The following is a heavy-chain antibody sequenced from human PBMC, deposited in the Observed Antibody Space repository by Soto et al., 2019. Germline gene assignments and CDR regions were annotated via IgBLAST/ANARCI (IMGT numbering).Heavy chain of an antibody. CDR2: IYWNDDK. CDR1: GFSLRTSGVG. V-gene: IGHV2-5*01. D-gene: IGHD6-19*01. CDR3: AKSGSSGWYGWFDP. J-gene: IGHJ5*02. Sequence: SGPRGEPTQTLTLTCIFSGFSLRTSGVGVGWIRQPPGKALEWLGSIYWNDDKRYSPSLKSRLTITKDTSKNQVVLTMTNMDPVDTATYYCAKSGSSGWYGWFDPWGQGTLVTVSS.